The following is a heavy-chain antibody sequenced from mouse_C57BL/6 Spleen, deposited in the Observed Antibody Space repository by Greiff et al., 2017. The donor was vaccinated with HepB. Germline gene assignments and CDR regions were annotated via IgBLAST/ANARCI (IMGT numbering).Heavy chain of an antibody. V-gene: IGHV14-1*01. CDR1: GFNIKDYY. D-gene: IGHD1-1*01. CDR2: IDPEDGDT. Sequence: EVQLQQSGAELVRPGASVKLSCTASGFNIKDYYMHWVKQRPEQGLEWIGRIDPEDGDTEYAPKFQGKATMTADTSSNTADLQLSSLTSEDTAVYYCTTLYYYGLHYYAMDYWGQGTSVTVSS. CDR3: TTLYYYGLHYYAMDY. J-gene: IGHJ4*01.